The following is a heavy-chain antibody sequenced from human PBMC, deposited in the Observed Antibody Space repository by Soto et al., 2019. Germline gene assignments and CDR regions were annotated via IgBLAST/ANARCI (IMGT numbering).Heavy chain of an antibody. CDR1: GGSISSYY. Sequence: QVQLQESGPGLVKPSETLSLTCTVSGGSISSYYWSWIRQPPGKGLEWIGYIYYSGCTNYNPSLKTRVTISVDTSKNQFSLKLSSVPAADTAVYYCASSTVTTWGFAWFDPWGQGTLVTVSS. J-gene: IGHJ5*02. V-gene: IGHV4-59*08. CDR3: ASSTVTTWGFAWFDP. CDR2: IYYSGCT. D-gene: IGHD4-17*01.